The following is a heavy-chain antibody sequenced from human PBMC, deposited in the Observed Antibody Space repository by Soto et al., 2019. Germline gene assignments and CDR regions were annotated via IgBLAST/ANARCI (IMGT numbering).Heavy chain of an antibody. CDR3: ARKGAAASYSHYYMDV. Sequence: QVQLQESGPGLVKPSETLSLTCTVSGGSISPYYWSWIRQPPGKGLEWIGYIYYSGNTNYNPSLEIRVTISVDTSRNQFSLKLTSVTAADTAVYYCARKGAAASYSHYYMDVWGRGTTVTVSS. CDR2: IYYSGNT. V-gene: IGHV4-59*01. CDR1: GGSISPYY. D-gene: IGHD6-13*01. J-gene: IGHJ6*03.